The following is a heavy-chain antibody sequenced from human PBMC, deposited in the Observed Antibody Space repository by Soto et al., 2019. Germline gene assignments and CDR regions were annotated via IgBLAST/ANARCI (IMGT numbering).Heavy chain of an antibody. V-gene: IGHV4-34*01. D-gene: IGHD4-17*01. CDR1: GVPFSGYY. CDR3: ARGQGVYYGDYGRRAFDI. J-gene: IGHJ3*02. CDR2: INHSGST. Sequence: PSETLSLTCAVYGVPFSGYYWSWIRQPPGKGLEWIGEINHSGSTNYNPSLKSRVTISVDTSKNQFSLKLSSVTAADTAVYYCARGQGVYYGDYGRRAFDIWGQGTMVT.